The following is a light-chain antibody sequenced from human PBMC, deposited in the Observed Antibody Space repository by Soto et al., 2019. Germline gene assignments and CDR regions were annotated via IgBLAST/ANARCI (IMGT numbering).Light chain of an antibody. CDR3: AARDSSLRAVV. CDR1: RTNIGPYT. V-gene: IGLV1-44*01. Sequence: QSVLTQSPSASATPGQRVTISCSGGRTNIGPYTVNWYQQLPGTAPTLLIFHNDQRPSGVPDRFSGSKSGTSASLAISGPQSEDEADYYCAARDSSLRAVVFGGGTKLTVL. CDR2: HND. J-gene: IGLJ2*01.